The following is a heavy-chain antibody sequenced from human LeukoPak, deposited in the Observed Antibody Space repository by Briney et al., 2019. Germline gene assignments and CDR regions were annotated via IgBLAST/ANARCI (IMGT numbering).Heavy chain of an antibody. CDR1: GFTFSSYW. CDR2: IKQDGSEK. J-gene: IGHJ6*02. V-gene: IGHV3-7*01. Sequence: GGSLRLSCAASGFTFSSYWMSWVRQAPGKGLEWVANIKQDGSEKYYVDSVKGRFTISRDNAKNSLYLQMNSLRAEDTAVYYCARAHDFYDFGSVFYPIPLGVDVWGQGTTVTVP. CDR3: ARAHDFYDFGSVFYPIPLGVDV. D-gene: IGHD3-3*01.